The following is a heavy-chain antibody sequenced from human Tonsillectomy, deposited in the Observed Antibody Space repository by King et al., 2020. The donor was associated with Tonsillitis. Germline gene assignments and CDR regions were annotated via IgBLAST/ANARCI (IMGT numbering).Heavy chain of an antibody. Sequence: VQLVESGGGVVQPGRSLRLSCAASGFTFSNYGMHWVRQAPGKGLEWVALISYDGSNKYYADSVKGRFTISRDNSKNTLYLQMNSLRAEDTAVYYCAKERAVADDYMDVWGQGTLVTVSP. J-gene: IGHJ4*02. D-gene: IGHD6-19*01. CDR2: ISYDGSNK. CDR1: GFTFSNYG. V-gene: IGHV3-30*18. CDR3: AKERAVADDYMDV.